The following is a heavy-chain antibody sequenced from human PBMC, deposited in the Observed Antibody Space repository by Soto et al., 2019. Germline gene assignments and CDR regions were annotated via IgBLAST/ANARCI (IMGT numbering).Heavy chain of an antibody. V-gene: IGHV3-23*01. D-gene: IGHD6-19*01. Sequence: PGGSLRLSCAASGFTFSSYAMSWVRQAPGKGLEWVSAISGSGGSTYYADSVKGRFTISRDNSKNTLYLQMNSLRAEDTAVYYCAKDRGASSGWYLYDYWGQGTLVTVSS. J-gene: IGHJ4*02. CDR2: ISGSGGST. CDR3: AKDRGASSGWYLYDY. CDR1: GFTFSSYA.